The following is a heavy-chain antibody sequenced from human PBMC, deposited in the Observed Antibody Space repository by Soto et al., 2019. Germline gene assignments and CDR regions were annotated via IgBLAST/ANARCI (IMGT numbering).Heavy chain of an antibody. J-gene: IGHJ5*02. CDR1: GGTFSSYT. CDR3: AYYYGSGSYSP. Sequence: QVQLVQSGAEVKKPGSSVKVSCKASGGTFSSYTISWMRQAPGQGLEWMGRIIPILGIANYAQKFQGRVTITADKSTSTAYMELSSLRSEDTAVYYCAYYYGSGSYSPWGQGTLVTVSS. CDR2: IIPILGIA. D-gene: IGHD3-10*01. V-gene: IGHV1-69*02.